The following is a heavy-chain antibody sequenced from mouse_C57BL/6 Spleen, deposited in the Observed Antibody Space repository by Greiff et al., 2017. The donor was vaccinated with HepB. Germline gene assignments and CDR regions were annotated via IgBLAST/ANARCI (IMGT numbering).Heavy chain of an antibody. D-gene: IGHD2-4*01. CDR2: IHPNSGST. V-gene: IGHV1-64*01. Sequence: QVQLQQPGAELVKPGASVKLSCKASGYTFTSYWMHWVKQRPGQGLEWIGMIHPNSGSTNYNEKFKSKATLTVDKSSSTAYMQLSSRTSEDSAVYYCARWWTMITTNYFDYWGQGTTLTVSS. J-gene: IGHJ2*01. CDR1: GYTFTSYW. CDR3: ARWWTMITTNYFDY.